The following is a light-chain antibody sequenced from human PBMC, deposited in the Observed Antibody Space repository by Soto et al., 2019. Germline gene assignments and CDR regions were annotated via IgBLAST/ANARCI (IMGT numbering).Light chain of an antibody. V-gene: IGLV1-51*01. J-gene: IGLJ2*01. CDR2: DNN. Sequence: QSVLTQPPSVSAAPGQTVTISCSGSSSNIGNNYVSWYQQLPGTAPKLLIYDNNKRPSGIAYRFSGSKSGTSATLGITGRQTGDEADYYCGTWDSSLSAVVFGGGTKVTVL. CDR3: GTWDSSLSAVV. CDR1: SSNIGNNY.